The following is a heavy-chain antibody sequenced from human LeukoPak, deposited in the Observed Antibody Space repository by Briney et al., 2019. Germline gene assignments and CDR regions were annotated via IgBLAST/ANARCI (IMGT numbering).Heavy chain of an antibody. CDR1: GFTFSSYA. CDR3: AKDPSISMIQYAFDI. V-gene: IGHV3-30-3*01. D-gene: IGHD3-22*01. J-gene: IGHJ3*02. Sequence: GRSLRLSCAASGFTFSSYAMHWVRQAPGKGLEWVAVISYDGSNKYYADSVKGRFTISRDNSKNTLYLQMNSLRAEDTAVYYCAKDPSISMIQYAFDIWGQGTVVTVSS. CDR2: ISYDGSNK.